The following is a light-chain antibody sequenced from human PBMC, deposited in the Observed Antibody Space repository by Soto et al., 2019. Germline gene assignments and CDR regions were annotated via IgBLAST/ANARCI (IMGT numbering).Light chain of an antibody. V-gene: IGLV7-43*01. CDR2: STS. CDR3: LLYYGGAQLV. Sequence: QAVVTQEPSLTVSPGGTVTLTFASSTGAVTSGYYPNWFQQKPGQAPRALMYSTSNKHSWTPALFSGYLLGGKAALTLSGVQPEDEAEYYCLLYYGGAQLVFGGGTKLTVL. CDR1: TGAVTSGYY. J-gene: IGLJ2*01.